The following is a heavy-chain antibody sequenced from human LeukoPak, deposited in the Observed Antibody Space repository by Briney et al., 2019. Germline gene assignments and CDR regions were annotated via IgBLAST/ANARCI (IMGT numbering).Heavy chain of an antibody. J-gene: IGHJ4*02. CDR2: INPNSGGT. CDR1: GYTFTGYY. CDR3: ARAPPRGGVTSSNAARGDY. V-gene: IGHV1-2*02. D-gene: IGHD2-21*02. Sequence: ASVTVSCKASGYTFTGYYMHWVRQAPGQGLEWMGWINPNSGGTNYAQKFQGRVTMTRDTSISTAYTELSRLRSDDTAVYYCARAPPRGGVTSSNAARGDYWGQGTLVTVSS.